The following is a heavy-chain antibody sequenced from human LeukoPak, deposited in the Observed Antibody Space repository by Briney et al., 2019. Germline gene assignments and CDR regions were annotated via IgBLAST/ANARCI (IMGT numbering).Heavy chain of an antibody. J-gene: IGHJ6*03. CDR2: INHSGST. Sequence: PSETLSLTCAVYGGSFSGYYWSWIRQPPGKGLEWIGEINHSGSTNYNPSLKSRVTISVDTSKNQFSLKLSSVTAADTAVYYCARLRPGKSRGLYYYMDVWGKGTTVTVSS. V-gene: IGHV4-34*01. CDR3: ARLRPGKSRGLYYYMDV. CDR1: GGSFSGYY. D-gene: IGHD6-19*01.